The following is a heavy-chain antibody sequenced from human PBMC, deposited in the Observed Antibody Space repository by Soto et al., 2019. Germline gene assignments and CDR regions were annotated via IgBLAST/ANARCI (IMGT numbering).Heavy chain of an antibody. V-gene: IGHV4-31*03. D-gene: IGHD6-6*01. CDR2: IYYSGST. J-gene: IGHJ6*02. CDR1: GGSISSGGYF. Sequence: QVQLQESGPGLVKPSQTLSLTCTVSGGSISSGGYFWSWIRQHPGNGLEWIGFIYYSGSTYYNPSLKSRVTISLDTSKNQFSLKLSSVTAADTAVYYCARERAAPYYYYGMDVWGQGTTVTVSS. CDR3: ARERAAPYYYYGMDV.